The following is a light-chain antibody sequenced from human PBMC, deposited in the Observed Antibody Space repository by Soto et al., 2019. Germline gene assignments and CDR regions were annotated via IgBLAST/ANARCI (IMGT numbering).Light chain of an antibody. CDR1: GSDVGGYNS. CDR2: EVS. V-gene: IGLV2-8*01. CDR3: NSYVYSHILYD. J-gene: IGLJ1*01. Sequence: QSVLTQPPSASGSPGQSVTISCTGTGSDVGGYNSVSWYQQHPGKAPKLIIFEVSKRPSGVPDRFSGSKSGNTASLTVSGLQPVDEADYYCNSYVYSHILYDVGTGTNLPVL.